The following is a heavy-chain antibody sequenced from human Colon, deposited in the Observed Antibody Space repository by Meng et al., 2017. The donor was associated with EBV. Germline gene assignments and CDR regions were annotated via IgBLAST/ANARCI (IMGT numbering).Heavy chain of an antibody. J-gene: IGHJ4*02. CDR1: GGSLSRRNW. V-gene: IGHV4-4*02. CDR3: ARVGAYCGGDCYHPR. Sequence: QLQLQESGTGLVKPSRTLSLTCAVSGGSLSRRNWWSWVRQPPGKGLELIGEIYHRGSTNYNPSLKSRVTISVDESKNQFSLRLSSVTAADTAVYYCARVGAYCGGDCYHPRWGQGTLVTVSS. D-gene: IGHD2-21*02. CDR2: IYHRGST.